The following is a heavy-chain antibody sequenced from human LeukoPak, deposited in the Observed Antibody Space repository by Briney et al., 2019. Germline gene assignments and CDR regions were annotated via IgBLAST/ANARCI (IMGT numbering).Heavy chain of an antibody. J-gene: IGHJ4*02. CDR1: GFTVSNNY. Sequence: GGSLRLSCAASGFTVSNNYMNWVPQAPGKGLEWVSAIHRGETTHYADSVKGRFTISRDNSKNTLYLQMNDLRAEDTAVYYCARDYYGSGSYQFDYWGQGTLVTVSS. CDR2: IHRGETT. D-gene: IGHD3-10*01. V-gene: IGHV3-66*01. CDR3: ARDYYGSGSYQFDY.